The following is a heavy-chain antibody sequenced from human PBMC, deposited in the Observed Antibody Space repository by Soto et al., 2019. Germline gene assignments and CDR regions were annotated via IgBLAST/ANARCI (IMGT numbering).Heavy chain of an antibody. CDR3: ALTRRSSLLEVAGPGFEY. CDR2: LSYEGSEE. Sequence: GGSLRLSCAASGFNFGDFGMHWVRQAPGKGLEWLSVLSYEGSEEYYADSVRGRFTISGDNSKNTLFLQMDSLRVDDTGVYYCALTRRSSLLEVAGPGFEYWGQGTLVTVSS. CDR1: GFNFGDFG. J-gene: IGHJ4*02. D-gene: IGHD6-19*01. V-gene: IGHV3-30*03.